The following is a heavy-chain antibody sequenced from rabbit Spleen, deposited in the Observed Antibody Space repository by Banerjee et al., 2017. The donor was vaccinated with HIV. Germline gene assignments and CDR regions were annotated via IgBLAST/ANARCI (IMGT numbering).Heavy chain of an antibody. CDR3: ARDLDGVIGWNFGW. V-gene: IGHV1S40*01. Sequence: QSLEESGGGLVKPGASLTLTCTASGFDFSSGYDMCWVRQAPGKGLEWIGTIWTGSTGITWYASWAKGRFTISKTSSTTVTLQLSSLTAADTATYFCARDLDGVIGWNFGWWGPGTLVTVS. J-gene: IGHJ6*01. D-gene: IGHD4-1*01. CDR2: IWTGSTGIT. CDR1: GFDFSSGYD.